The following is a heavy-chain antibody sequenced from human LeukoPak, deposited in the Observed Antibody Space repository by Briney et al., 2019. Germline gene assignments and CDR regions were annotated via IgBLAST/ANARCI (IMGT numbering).Heavy chain of an antibody. Sequence: SETLSLTCTVSGGSISSYYWNWIRQLPGKGLEWVGYIYYSGSTNYNPSLKRRVTISVDMYKNQFSLKLSSVTAADTAVYYCARENYDSSGYNNWFDPWGQGTLVTVSS. D-gene: IGHD3-22*01. CDR3: ARENYDSSGYNNWFDP. CDR2: IYYSGST. J-gene: IGHJ5*02. CDR1: GGSISSYY. V-gene: IGHV4-59*01.